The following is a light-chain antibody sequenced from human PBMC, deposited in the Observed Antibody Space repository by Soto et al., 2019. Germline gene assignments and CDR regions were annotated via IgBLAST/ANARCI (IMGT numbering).Light chain of an antibody. CDR2: GAS. CDR3: QQYNNRPYT. V-gene: IGKV3-15*01. CDR1: QSVSSN. J-gene: IGKJ2*01. Sequence: ELVMTQSPATLSVSPGERATLSCRASQSVSSNLAWYQQKPGQAPRLLIYGASTRATGIPARFSGSGSGTEFTLTISSLQSEDLSVYYCQQYNNRPYTFGQGTKLEIK.